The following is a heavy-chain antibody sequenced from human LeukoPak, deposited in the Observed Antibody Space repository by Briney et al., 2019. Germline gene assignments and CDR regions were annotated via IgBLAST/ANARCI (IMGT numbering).Heavy chain of an antibody. CDR2: MNPNSRNT. CDR1: GYTFTSYD. D-gene: IGHD3-10*01. J-gene: IGHJ4*02. V-gene: IGHV1-8*01. Sequence: ASVKVSCKASGYTFTSYDINWVRQATGQGLEWMEWMNPNSRNTGYAQKFQGRVTMTRNTSISTAYMELSSLRSEDTAVYYCARTGGGFGELFYDYWGQGTLVTVSS. CDR3: ARTGGGFGELFYDY.